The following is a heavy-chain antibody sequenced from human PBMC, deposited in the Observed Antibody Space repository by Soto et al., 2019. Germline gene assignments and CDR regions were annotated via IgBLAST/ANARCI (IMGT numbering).Heavy chain of an antibody. V-gene: IGHV3-33*01. CDR2: IWYDGSNK. J-gene: IGHJ6*02. D-gene: IGHD6-13*01. Sequence: QPGGSLRLSCAASGFTFSSYGMHWVRQAPGKGLEWVAVIWYDGSNKYYADSVKGRFTISRDNSKNTLYLQMNSLRAEDTAVGYCERDTGSSTSYRLVSYRMDFWGQGTMVTVSS. CDR3: ERDTGSSTSYRLVSYRMDF. CDR1: GFTFSSYG.